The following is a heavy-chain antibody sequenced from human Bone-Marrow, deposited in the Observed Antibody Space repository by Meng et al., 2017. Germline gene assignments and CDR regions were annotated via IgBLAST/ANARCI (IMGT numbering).Heavy chain of an antibody. CDR2: IYYSGSP. J-gene: IGHJ4*02. V-gene: IGHV4-31*03. CDR3: AGTIGYYYVMAH. Sequence: QVQLQESGPGLVKPSQTLCLTCTVSGGSISSGGFYWSFIRQHPGKGLECIGSIYYSGSPHYNPSLKSRVTISVDTSKNQFSLNLSSVTAADTAVYYCAGTIGYYYVMAHWGQGTLVTVSS. CDR1: GGSISSGGFY. D-gene: IGHD3-16*01.